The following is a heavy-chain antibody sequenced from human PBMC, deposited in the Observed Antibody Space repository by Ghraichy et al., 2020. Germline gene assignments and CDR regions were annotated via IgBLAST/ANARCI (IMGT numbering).Heavy chain of an antibody. V-gene: IGHV3-48*02. CDR3: ARGGSYYDFWSGYYTENYYYYYYMEV. CDR1: GFTFSSYS. D-gene: IGHD3-3*01. Sequence: GGSLRLSCAASGFTFSSYSMNWVRQAPGKGLEWVSYISSSSSTIYYADSVKGRFTISRDNAKNSLYLQMNSLRDEDTAVYYCARGGSYYDFWSGYYTENYYYYYYMEVWGKGTTVTVSS. J-gene: IGHJ6*03. CDR2: ISSSSSTI.